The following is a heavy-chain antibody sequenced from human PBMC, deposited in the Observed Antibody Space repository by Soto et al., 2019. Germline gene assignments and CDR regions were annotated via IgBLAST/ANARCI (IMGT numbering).Heavy chain of an antibody. V-gene: IGHV3-30-3*01. CDR1: GFTFSSYA. D-gene: IGHD1-26*01. CDR2: ISYDGSNK. Sequence: QVQLVESGGGVVQPGRSLRLSCAASGFTFSSYAMHWVRQAPGKGLEWVAVISYDGSNKYYADSVKGRFTISRDNSKNTLYLQMNSLRAEDTAVYYCARDLRGSYHLGYFDYWGQGTLVTVSS. J-gene: IGHJ4*02. CDR3: ARDLRGSYHLGYFDY.